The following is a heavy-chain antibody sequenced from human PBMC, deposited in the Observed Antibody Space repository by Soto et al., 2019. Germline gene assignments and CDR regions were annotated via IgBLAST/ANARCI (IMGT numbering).Heavy chain of an antibody. CDR1: GSTFTSYA. CDR3: ARPIVTYDSSGYYYYYYGMDV. D-gene: IGHD3-22*01. Sequence: QVQLVKSGADVKKPGASVKVSCQASGSTFTSYAMHWVRQAPGQRLEWMGWLNAGNGNTKYSPKFKARVTITRETSASTAYMELSSLRSEDTAVYYCARPIVTYDSSGYYYYYYGMDVWGQGTTVTVSS. CDR2: LNAGNGNT. J-gene: IGHJ6*02. V-gene: IGHV1-3*01.